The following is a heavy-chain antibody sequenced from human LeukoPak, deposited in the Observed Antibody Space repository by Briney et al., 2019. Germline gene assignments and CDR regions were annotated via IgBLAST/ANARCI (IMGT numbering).Heavy chain of an antibody. V-gene: IGHV1-18*01. CDR1: GGTFSSYA. D-gene: IGHD1-7*01. CDR3: ARVLNWNYGGLVGYHFDY. Sequence: ASVKVSCKASGGTFSSYAISWVRQAPGQGLEWMGWISAYNGNTNYAQKLQGRVTMTTDTSTSTAYMELRSLRSDDTAVYYCARVLNWNYGGLVGYHFDYWGQGTLVTVSS. J-gene: IGHJ4*02. CDR2: ISAYNGNT.